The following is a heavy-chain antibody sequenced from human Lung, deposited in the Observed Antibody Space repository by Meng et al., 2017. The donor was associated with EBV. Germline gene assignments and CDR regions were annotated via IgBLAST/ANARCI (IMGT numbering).Heavy chain of an antibody. D-gene: IGHD6-13*01. J-gene: IGHJ5*02. CDR2: IYYSGNT. CDR1: GESIRSGGYY. Sequence: QVHLQQSGQGLLKPSQTLALTCTVSGESIRSGGYYWSWIRQHPGKGLEWIGYIYYSGNTYYNPSLKSRVPISIDTSKNQFSLKLSSVTAADTAVYFCARATVVVPSGIYWFDPWGQGTLVTVSS. V-gene: IGHV4-31*03. CDR3: ARATVVVPSGIYWFDP.